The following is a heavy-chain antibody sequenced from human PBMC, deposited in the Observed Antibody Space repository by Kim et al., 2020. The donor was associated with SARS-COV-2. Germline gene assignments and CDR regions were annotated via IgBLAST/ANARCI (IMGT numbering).Heavy chain of an antibody. V-gene: IGHV2-5*02. CDR1: GFSLRISGVG. CDR2: IYWDDDK. D-gene: IGHD3-3*01. Sequence: SGPTLVKSTQTLTLTCTFSGFSLRISGVGVGWIRQPPGKALEWLALIYWDDDKRYSPSLKSRLTITKDTSKNQVVLTMTNMDSVDTATYYCTLGSFWSGYRLKDAFDIWGQGTMVTVSS. CDR3: TLGSFWSGYRLKDAFDI. J-gene: IGHJ3*02.